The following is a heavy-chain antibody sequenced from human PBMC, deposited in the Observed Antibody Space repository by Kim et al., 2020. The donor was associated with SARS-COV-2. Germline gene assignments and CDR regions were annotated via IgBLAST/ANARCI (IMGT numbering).Heavy chain of an antibody. CDR1: GFTFSSYA. CDR3: ARAVVVVTAQRFYYYYGMDV. J-gene: IGHJ6*02. Sequence: GGSLRLSCAASGFTFSSYAMHWVRQAPGKGLEWVAVISYDGSNKYYADSVKGRFTISRDNSKNTLYLQMNSLRAEDTAVYYCARAVVVVTAQRFYYYYGMDVWGQGTTVTVSS. V-gene: IGHV3-30*04. CDR2: ISYDGSNK. D-gene: IGHD2-21*02.